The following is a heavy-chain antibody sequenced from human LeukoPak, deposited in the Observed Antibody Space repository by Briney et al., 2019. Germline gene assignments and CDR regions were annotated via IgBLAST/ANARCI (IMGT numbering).Heavy chain of an antibody. CDR1: RFTFSVYG. CDR2: IWHDGSNE. CDR3: ARDPLHLSRDSYHYGMDL. J-gene: IGHJ6*02. D-gene: IGHD2-15*01. Sequence: PGGSLRLSCAASRFTFSVYGMHWVRQAPGKGLEWVAVIWHDGSNEYYADSVKGRFTISRDNSNNTLSLQMNSLRAEDTAVYYCARDPLHLSRDSYHYGMDLWGQGTTVTDSS. V-gene: IGHV3-33*01.